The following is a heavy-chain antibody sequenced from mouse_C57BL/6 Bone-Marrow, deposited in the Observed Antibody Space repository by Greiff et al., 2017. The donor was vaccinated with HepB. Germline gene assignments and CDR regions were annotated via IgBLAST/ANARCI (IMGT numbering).Heavy chain of an antibody. D-gene: IGHD4-1*01. CDR3: AKSYNWDDAMDY. CDR1: GFSLTSYG. CDR2: IWGGGST. V-gene: IGHV2-9*01. Sequence: VHLVESGPGLVAPSQSLSITCTVSGFSLTSYGVDWVRQPPGKGLEWLGVIWGGGSTNYNSAIMYRLSISKDNSKNQFFLTMNSLQTDDTAMYYCAKSYNWDDAMDYWGQGTSVTVSS. J-gene: IGHJ4*01.